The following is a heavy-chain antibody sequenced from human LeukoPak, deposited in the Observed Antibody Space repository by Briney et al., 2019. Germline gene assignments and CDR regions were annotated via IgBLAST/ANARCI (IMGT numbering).Heavy chain of an antibody. Sequence: PGGSLRLSCAASGFSFSNAWMSWVRQAPGKGLEWVGRIKSKTDAGTTDYAAPVKGRFTFSRDDSKNTLYLQMNSLKTEDTAVYYCVREGKPYYYYYYMDVWGKGTTVTVSS. V-gene: IGHV3-15*01. CDR3: VREGKPYYYYYYMDV. D-gene: IGHD1-26*01. J-gene: IGHJ6*03. CDR2: IKSKTDAGTT. CDR1: GFSFSNAW.